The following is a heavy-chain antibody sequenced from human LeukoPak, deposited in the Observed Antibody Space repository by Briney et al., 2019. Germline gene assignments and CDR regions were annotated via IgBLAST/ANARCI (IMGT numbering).Heavy chain of an antibody. CDR2: IYTSGST. V-gene: IGHV4-4*07. J-gene: IGHJ5*02. Sequence: SETLSLNCTVSGGSISSYYWSWIGQHAGKGLEWIGRIYTSGSTNYNPSLKSRVTMSVDTSKNQFSLKLSSVTAADTAVCYCASNRGLDFPLTLGFAPWRQGTLVTVSS. CDR1: GGSISSYY. D-gene: IGHD7-27*01. CDR3: ASNRGLDFPLTLGFAP.